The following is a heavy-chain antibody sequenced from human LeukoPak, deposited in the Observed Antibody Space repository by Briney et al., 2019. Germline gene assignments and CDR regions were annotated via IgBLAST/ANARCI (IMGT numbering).Heavy chain of an antibody. Sequence: PGGSLRLSCAASGFTFSDYYMSWIRQAPGKGLEWVSYISSSGSTIYYADSVKGRFTISRDNAKNSLYLQMNSLRAEDTAVYYCARDLTVTTFLYFDLWGRGTLVTVSS. CDR1: GFTFSDYY. V-gene: IGHV3-11*01. D-gene: IGHD4-17*01. CDR3: ARDLTVTTFLYFDL. J-gene: IGHJ2*01. CDR2: ISSSGSTI.